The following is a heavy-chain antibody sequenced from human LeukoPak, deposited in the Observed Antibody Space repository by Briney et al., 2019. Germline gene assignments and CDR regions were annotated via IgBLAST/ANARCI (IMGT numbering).Heavy chain of an antibody. D-gene: IGHD6-13*01. CDR2: IYHSGST. CDR1: GYSISNGYY. V-gene: IGHV4-38-2*02. CDR3: ARLAAAGTLSFDY. J-gene: IGHJ4*02. Sequence: SETLSLTCTVSGYSISNGYYWGWIRQPPGKGLEWIGSIYHSGSTYYNPSLKSRVAISVDTSKNQFSLKLSSVTAADTAVYYCARLAAAGTLSFDYWGQGTLVTVSS.